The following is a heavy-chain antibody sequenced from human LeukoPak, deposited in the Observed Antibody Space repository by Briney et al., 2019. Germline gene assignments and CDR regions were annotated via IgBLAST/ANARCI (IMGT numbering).Heavy chain of an antibody. CDR2: INPNSGGT. D-gene: IGHD4-17*01. CDR3: ARDRHYGDYPIIRRFDY. CDR1: GYTFTGYY. V-gene: IGHV1-2*02. J-gene: IGHJ4*02. Sequence: AASVKVSCKASGYTFTGYYMHWVRQTPGQGLEWMGWINPNSGGTNYAQKFQGRVTMTRDTSISTAYMELSRLRSDDTAVYYCARDRHYGDYPIIRRFDYWGQGTLVTVSS.